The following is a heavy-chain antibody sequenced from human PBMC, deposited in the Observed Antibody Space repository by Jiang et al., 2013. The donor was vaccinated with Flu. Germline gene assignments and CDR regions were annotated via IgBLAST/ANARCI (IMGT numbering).Heavy chain of an antibody. CDR2: IRYDGSNK. Sequence: QLLESGGGVVQPGGSLRLSCAASGFTFSSYGMHWVRQAPGKGLEWVAFIRYDGSNKYYADSVKGRFTTSRDNSKNTLYLQMNSLRPEDTAVYYCAKDYYDSSGYYPSFDYWGQGTLVTVSS. CDR3: AKDYYDSSGYYPSFDY. CDR1: GFTFSSYG. J-gene: IGHJ4*02. D-gene: IGHD3-22*01. V-gene: IGHV3-30*02.